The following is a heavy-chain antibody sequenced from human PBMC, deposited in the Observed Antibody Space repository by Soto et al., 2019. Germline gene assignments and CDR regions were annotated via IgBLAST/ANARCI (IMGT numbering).Heavy chain of an antibody. V-gene: IGHV1-69*13. Sequence: SVKVSCKASGGTFSSYAISWVRQAPGQGLEWMGGIIPIFGTANYAQKFQGRVTITADESTSAAYMELSSLRSEDTAVYYCARDRLYDSSGYCFDYWGQGTLVTVSS. D-gene: IGHD3-22*01. J-gene: IGHJ4*02. CDR2: IIPIFGTA. CDR3: ARDRLYDSSGYCFDY. CDR1: GGTFSSYA.